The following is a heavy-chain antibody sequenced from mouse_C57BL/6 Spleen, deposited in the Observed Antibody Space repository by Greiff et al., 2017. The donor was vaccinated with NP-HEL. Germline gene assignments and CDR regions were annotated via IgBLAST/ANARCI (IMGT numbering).Heavy chain of an antibody. CDR2: IHPNSGST. V-gene: IGHV1-64*01. Sequence: QVQLQQPGAELVKPGASVKLSCKASGYTFTSYWMHWVKQRPGQGLEWIGMIHPNSGSTNYNEKFKSKATLTVDKSSSTAYMQLSSLTSEDSAVYDCAREGVITTVVSTGTGDYFDYWGQGTTLTVSS. CDR1: GYTFTSYW. J-gene: IGHJ2*01. D-gene: IGHD1-1*01. CDR3: AREGVITTVVSTGTGDYFDY.